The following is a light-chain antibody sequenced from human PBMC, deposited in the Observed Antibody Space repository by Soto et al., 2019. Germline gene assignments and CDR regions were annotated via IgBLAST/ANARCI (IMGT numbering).Light chain of an antibody. Sequence: DIQMTQSPSSLSASVGDRVTITCRASQSISSYLNWYQQKPGKAPKLLIYAASSLQSGVPSRFSGSGSGTDFTRTISSLQPDDFATYYCQQSYSTPRTFGQGTQVEIK. J-gene: IGKJ1*01. CDR1: QSISSY. V-gene: IGKV1-39*01. CDR2: AAS. CDR3: QQSYSTPRT.